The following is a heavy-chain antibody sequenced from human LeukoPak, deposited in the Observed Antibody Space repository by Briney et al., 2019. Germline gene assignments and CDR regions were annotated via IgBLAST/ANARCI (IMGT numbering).Heavy chain of an antibody. D-gene: IGHD3-9*01. CDR3: ARDRDYDWYYFDY. Sequence: GSSVKVSCKASGDTFSSYTISWVRQAPGQGLEWMGRIIPILGIANYAQKFQGRVTITADKSTSTAYMELSSLRSEDTAVYYCARDRDYDWYYFDYWGQGTQVTVSS. J-gene: IGHJ4*02. CDR2: IIPILGIA. V-gene: IGHV1-69*04. CDR1: GDTFSSYT.